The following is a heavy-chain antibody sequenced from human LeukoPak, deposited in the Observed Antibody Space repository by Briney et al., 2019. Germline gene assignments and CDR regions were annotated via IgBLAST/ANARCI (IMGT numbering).Heavy chain of an antibody. V-gene: IGHV7-4-1*02. CDR3: ARAKRYCSGGSCFAFDY. CDR2: INTNTGNP. CDR1: GYTFTTYG. Sequence: ASVKVSCKASGYTFTTYGISWVRQAPGQGLEWMGWINTNTGNPTYAQGFTGRFVFSLDTSVSTAYLQISSLKAEDTAVYYCARAKRYCSGGSCFAFDYWGQGTLVTVSS. D-gene: IGHD2-15*01. J-gene: IGHJ4*02.